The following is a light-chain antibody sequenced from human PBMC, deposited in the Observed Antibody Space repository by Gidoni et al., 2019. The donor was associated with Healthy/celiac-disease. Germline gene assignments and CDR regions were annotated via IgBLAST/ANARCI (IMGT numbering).Light chain of an antibody. CDR1: SRDVGGYNY. CDR2: DFS. J-gene: IGLJ1*01. V-gene: IGLV2-14*01. CDR3: SSYTSSKSV. Sequence: QSALTHPASVSASPGQSITISCTGTSRDVGGYNYVSWYKQHTGKAPKLMIYDFSNRPAGVSNRFSGSKSGNTASLTISGLQVEDEADYYCSSYTSSKSVFGTGTKVTVL.